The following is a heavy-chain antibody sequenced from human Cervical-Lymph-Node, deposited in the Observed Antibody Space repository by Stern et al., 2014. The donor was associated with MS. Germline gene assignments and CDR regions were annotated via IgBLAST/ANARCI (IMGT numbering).Heavy chain of an antibody. Sequence: QVQLVESGGGVVQPERSLRLSCAASGFSFSSYAFHWVRQSPGKGLEWVAVISYDGTNEYYADSVKGRFTISRDNSKNTLFLQMNSLRAEDTAVYYCARETTMVRNRLVTYYFGMDVWGQGTTVTVSS. D-gene: IGHD3-10*01. V-gene: IGHV3-30*04. J-gene: IGHJ6*02. CDR3: ARETTMVRNRLVTYYFGMDV. CDR1: GFSFSSYA. CDR2: ISYDGTNE.